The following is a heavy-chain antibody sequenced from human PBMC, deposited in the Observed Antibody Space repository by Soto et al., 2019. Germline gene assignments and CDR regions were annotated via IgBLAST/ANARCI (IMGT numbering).Heavy chain of an antibody. V-gene: IGHV1-69*13. CDR2: IIPKFGTT. D-gene: IGHD4-17*01. Sequence: QVQLVQSGAEVKKPGSSVKVSCKASGGSFSTYGINWVRLAPGQGLEWMGGIIPKFGTTNYAQKFRGRVTITADESTNTAYMELNYLRSEDTAVYFCARELDPYYGCNPLSLDYWGQGTLVTVSS. CDR1: GGSFSTYG. CDR3: ARELDPYYGCNPLSLDY. J-gene: IGHJ4*02.